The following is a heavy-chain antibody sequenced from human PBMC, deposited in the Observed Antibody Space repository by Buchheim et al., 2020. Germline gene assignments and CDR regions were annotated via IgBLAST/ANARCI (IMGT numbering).Heavy chain of an antibody. Sequence: QVQLVQSGAEVKKPGASVKVSCKASGYTFTSYYMHWVRQAPGQGLEWMGIINPSGGSTSYAQKFQGRVTMTRDTSTSTVYMELSNLRSEDTAVYYCAREYLAYYDYIWGSYRRPFDYWGQGTL. D-gene: IGHD3-16*02. CDR3: AREYLAYYDYIWGSYRRPFDY. CDR2: INPSGGST. V-gene: IGHV1-46*01. J-gene: IGHJ4*02. CDR1: GYTFTSYY.